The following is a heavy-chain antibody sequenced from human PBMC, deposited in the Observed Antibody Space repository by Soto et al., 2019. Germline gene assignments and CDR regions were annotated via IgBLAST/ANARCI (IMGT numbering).Heavy chain of an antibody. CDR2: INHSGST. Sequence: SETLPLTCAVYAGTLSGYYWSWIRHPPGKGLEWMGEINHSGSTNYNPSLKRRVTISVDTSKNQFSVKLSSVNAADTAVYYCAPGTSRNDYDSSGYYDVPRNNWFAPWGQGTLVTVS. J-gene: IGHJ5*02. V-gene: IGHV4-34*08. D-gene: IGHD3-22*01. CDR1: AGTLSGYY. CDR3: APGTSRNDYDSSGYYDVPRNNWFAP.